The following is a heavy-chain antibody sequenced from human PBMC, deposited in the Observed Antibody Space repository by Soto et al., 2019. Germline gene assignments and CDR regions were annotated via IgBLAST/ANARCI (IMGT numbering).Heavy chain of an antibody. J-gene: IGHJ5*02. D-gene: IGHD1-1*01. CDR3: AKEWSWTEIAYWFDP. V-gene: IGHV3-30*18. CDR2: ISYDGSNK. Sequence: GGSLRLSCAASGFTFSSYGMHWVRQAPGKGLEWVAVISYDGSNKYYADSVKGRFTISRDNSKNTLYLQMNSLGAEDTAVYYCAKEWSWTEIAYWFDPWGQGTLVTVSS. CDR1: GFTFSSYG.